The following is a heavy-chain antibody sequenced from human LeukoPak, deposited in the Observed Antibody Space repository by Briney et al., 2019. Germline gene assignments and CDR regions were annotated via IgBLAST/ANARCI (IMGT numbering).Heavy chain of an antibody. CDR3: ARGRWGPSGASDY. V-gene: IGHV1-2*02. CDR1: GYTFTGNY. CDR2: INPNSGGT. J-gene: IGHJ4*02. D-gene: IGHD5-24*01. Sequence: GASVKVSCKASGYTFTGNYMHWVRQARGQGLEWMGWINPNSGGTNYAQKFQGRVTMTRDTSISTAYMELSRLRSDDTAVYYCARGRWGPSGASDYWGQGTLVTVSS.